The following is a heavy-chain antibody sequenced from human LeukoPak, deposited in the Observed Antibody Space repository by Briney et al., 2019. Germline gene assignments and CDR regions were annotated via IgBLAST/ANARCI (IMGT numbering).Heavy chain of an antibody. J-gene: IGHJ4*02. CDR2: IRQDENAR. CDR1: GFTSSNYW. Sequence: GGSLRLSCAASGFTSSNYWMTWVRQAPGTGLEWVANIRQDENARHYVDSVIGRFTISRDNAKNSLYLQMDSLRAEDTAVYYCARDGYGTGSHDYWGQGTLVTVSS. V-gene: IGHV3-7*04. CDR3: ARDGYGTGSHDY. D-gene: IGHD3-10*01.